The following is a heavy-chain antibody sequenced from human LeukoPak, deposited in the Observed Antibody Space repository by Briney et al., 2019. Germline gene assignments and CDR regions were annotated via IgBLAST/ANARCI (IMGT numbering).Heavy chain of an antibody. CDR3: ARVVDNWFDP. CDR2: IYYSGST. Sequence: TSETLSLTCAVSGGSISSGGYSWSWIRQPPGKGLEWIGYIYYSGSTYYNPSLKSRVTISVDTSKNQFSLKLSSVTAADTAVYYCARVVDNWFDPWGQGTLVTVSS. V-gene: IGHV4-31*11. J-gene: IGHJ5*02. CDR1: GGSISSGGYS.